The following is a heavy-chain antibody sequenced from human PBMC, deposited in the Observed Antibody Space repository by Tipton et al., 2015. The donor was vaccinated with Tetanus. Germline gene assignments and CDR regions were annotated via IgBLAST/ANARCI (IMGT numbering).Heavy chain of an antibody. CDR1: GGSITSDNHY. Sequence: TLSLTCAVSGGSITSDNHYWSWIRQPPGKGLEWIGYVSDSGSTYSNPSLRSRIIISVDTSKNQFSLILSSVTAADTAVYYCARATPSGSYFVRYYSMDVWGQGTTVVVSS. V-gene: IGHV4-30-4*08. CDR2: VSDSGST. D-gene: IGHD3-22*01. CDR3: ARATPSGSYFVRYYSMDV. J-gene: IGHJ6*02.